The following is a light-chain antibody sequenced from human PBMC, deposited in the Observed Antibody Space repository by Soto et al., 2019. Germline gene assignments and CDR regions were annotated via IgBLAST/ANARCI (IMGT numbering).Light chain of an antibody. CDR1: SSDVGGYNS. CDR3: SSYTSSSSYV. J-gene: IGLJ1*01. Sequence: QSALTQPASLSGSPGQSITLLCTGTSSDVGGYNSVSWYQQHPGKAPKLMIHDVSNRPSGVSNRFSGSKSGNTASLTISGLQAEDEADYYCSSYTSSSSYVFGTGTKVTV. V-gene: IGLV2-14*01. CDR2: DVS.